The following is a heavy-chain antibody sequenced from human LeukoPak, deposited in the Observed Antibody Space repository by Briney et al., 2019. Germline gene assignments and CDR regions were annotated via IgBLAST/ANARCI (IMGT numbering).Heavy chain of an antibody. V-gene: IGHV4-34*01. Sequence: SETLSLTCADYGGSFSGYYWSWIRQPPGKGLEWIGEINHSGSTNYNPSLKSRVTISVDTSKNQFSLKLSSVTAADTAVYYCARNGYSSSAGVRYWGQGTLVTVSS. CDR3: ARNGYSSSAGVRY. D-gene: IGHD6-6*01. CDR2: INHSGST. J-gene: IGHJ4*02. CDR1: GGSFSGYY.